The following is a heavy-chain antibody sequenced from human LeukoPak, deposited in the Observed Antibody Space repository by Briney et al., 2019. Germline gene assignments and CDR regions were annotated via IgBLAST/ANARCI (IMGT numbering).Heavy chain of an antibody. CDR3: AKGAVAGTGYYYYYMDV. V-gene: IGHV3-43*01. CDR2: ISWDGGST. CDR1: GFTFDNYT. J-gene: IGHJ6*03. D-gene: IGHD6-19*01. Sequence: HPGGSLRLSCAASGFTFDNYTMHWVRQAPGKALEWVSLISWDGGSTYYADSVKGRFTISRDNSKNSLYLQMNSLRTEDTALYYCAKGAVAGTGYYYYYMDVWGKGTTVTVSS.